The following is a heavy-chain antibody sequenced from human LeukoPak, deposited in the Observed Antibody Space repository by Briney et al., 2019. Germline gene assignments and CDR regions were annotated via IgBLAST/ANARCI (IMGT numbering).Heavy chain of an antibody. J-gene: IGHJ4*02. CDR1: GFTFSTYW. CDR2: INSDGSST. D-gene: IGHD6-13*01. CDR3: TREFRTAATGIDY. V-gene: IGHV3-74*01. Sequence: PGGSLRLSCAASGFTFSTYWMHWVRQTPGKGLVWVSRINSDGSSTSYADSVKGRFTISRDNAKNTLYLEMNSLRAEDTAVYYCTREFRTAATGIDYWGQGTLVTVST.